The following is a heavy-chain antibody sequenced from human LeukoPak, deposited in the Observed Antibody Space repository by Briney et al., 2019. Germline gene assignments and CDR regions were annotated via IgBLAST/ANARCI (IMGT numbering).Heavy chain of an antibody. CDR3: ARDAGYCSSTSCPNWFDP. V-gene: IGHV1-69*05. D-gene: IGHD2-2*03. CDR1: GGTFSSYA. Sequence: ASVKVSCKASGGTFSSYAISWVRQAPGQGLEWMGGIIPIFGTANYAQKLQGRVTITTDESTSTAYMELSSLRSEDTAVYYCARDAGYCSSTSCPNWFDPWGQGTLVTVSS. J-gene: IGHJ5*02. CDR2: IIPIFGTA.